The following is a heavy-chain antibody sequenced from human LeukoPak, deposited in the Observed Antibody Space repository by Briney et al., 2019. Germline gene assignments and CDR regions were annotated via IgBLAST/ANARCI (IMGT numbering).Heavy chain of an antibody. V-gene: IGHV3-73*01. J-gene: IGHJ4*02. Sequence: GGSLRLSCAASGFTFSGSAMHWVRQASGKGLEWVGRIRSKANSYATAYAASVKGRFTISRDDSKNSAYLQMNSLKTEDTAVYYCTRRYDILTGYLIDYWGQGTLVTVSS. CDR1: GFTFSGSA. CDR2: IRSKANSYAT. CDR3: TRRYDILTGYLIDY. D-gene: IGHD3-9*01.